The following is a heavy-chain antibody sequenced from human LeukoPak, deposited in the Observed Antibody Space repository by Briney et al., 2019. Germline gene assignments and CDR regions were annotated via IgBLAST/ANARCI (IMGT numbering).Heavy chain of an antibody. CDR2: INHSGTT. J-gene: IGHJ4*02. CDR3: ARGPRNYYDSSGYKSYFDH. CDR1: VGSFSDYY. V-gene: IGHV4-34*01. Sequence: SETLSLTCAVYVGSFSDYYWAWIRQPPGKGLEWIGEINHSGTTNYSPSLKSRVTISLDTSKNQCSLKLSSVTAADTAVYYCARGPRNYYDSSGYKSYFDHWGQGTLVTVSS. D-gene: IGHD3-22*01.